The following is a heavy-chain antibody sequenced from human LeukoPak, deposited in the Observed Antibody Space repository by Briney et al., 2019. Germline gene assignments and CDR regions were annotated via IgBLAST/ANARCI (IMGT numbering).Heavy chain of an antibody. J-gene: IGHJ4*02. CDR3: ARGRRVYSGDVKGSGYFDY. CDR1: GFTFSNYW. Sequence: GGSLRLSSAASGFTFSNYWMHWVRQAPGKGLVWVSRINSDGSSTSYADSVKGRFTISRDNAKNTLYLQMNSLRAEDTAVYYCARGRRVYSGDVKGSGYFDYWGQGTLVTVSS. D-gene: IGHD1-26*01. V-gene: IGHV3-74*01. CDR2: INSDGSST.